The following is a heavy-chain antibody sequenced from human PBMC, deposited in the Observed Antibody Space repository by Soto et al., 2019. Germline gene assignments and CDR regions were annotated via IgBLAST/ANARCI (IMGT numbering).Heavy chain of an antibody. CDR2: ISDDGNIQ. D-gene: IGHD2-15*01. J-gene: IGHJ4*02. CDR1: GFTFRRYA. Sequence: QVQLVESGGGVVQPGRSLRLSCAASGFTFRRYALHWVRQAPGKGLEWVAVISDDGNIQYYADSVNGRFTISRDNFRNTVHLQMNSLRAEVTAVYFCASDPPGGSYFLDQWGQGTLVTVSS. V-gene: IGHV3-30-3*01. CDR3: ASDPPGGSYFLDQ.